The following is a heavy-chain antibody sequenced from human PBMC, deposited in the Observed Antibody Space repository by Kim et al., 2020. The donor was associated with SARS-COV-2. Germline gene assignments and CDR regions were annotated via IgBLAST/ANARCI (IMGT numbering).Heavy chain of an antibody. V-gene: IGHV4-34*01. CDR2: INHSGST. Sequence: SETLSLTCAVYGGSFSGYYWSWIRQPPGKGLEWIGEINHSGSTNYNPSLKSRVTISVDTSKNQFSLKLSSVTAADTAVYYCARGSGGVAAARTRQWSHNWFDPWGQGTLVTVSS. D-gene: IGHD6-13*01. J-gene: IGHJ5*02. CDR3: ARGSGGVAAARTRQWSHNWFDP. CDR1: GGSFSGYY.